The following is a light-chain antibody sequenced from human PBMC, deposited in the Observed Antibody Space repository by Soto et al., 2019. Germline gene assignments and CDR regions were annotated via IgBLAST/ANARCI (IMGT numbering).Light chain of an antibody. Sequence: QSVLTQPPSVSGAPRQRVTISCSGSNSNIGNNAVNWYQQLPGKAPNLLIYSNDQRPSGVPDRFSGSKSGTSASLAISGLQSEDEADYYCAAWDDSLSGAVFGGGTQLTVL. V-gene: IGLV1-36*01. J-gene: IGLJ7*01. CDR3: AAWDDSLSGAV. CDR1: NSNIGNNA. CDR2: SND.